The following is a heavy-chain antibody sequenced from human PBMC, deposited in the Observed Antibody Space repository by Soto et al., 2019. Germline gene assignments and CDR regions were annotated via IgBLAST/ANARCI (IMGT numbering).Heavy chain of an antibody. D-gene: IGHD4-17*01. V-gene: IGHV4-31*03. CDR2: IYYSGST. Sequence: SETLSLTCTVSCGSIISGGYYCSWIRQHPGKGLEWIGYIYYSGSTYYNPSLKSRVTISVDTSKNQFSLKLSSVTAADTAVYYCAREYGDYGAFDIWGQGTMVTVSS. J-gene: IGHJ3*02. CDR3: AREYGDYGAFDI. CDR1: CGSIISGGYY.